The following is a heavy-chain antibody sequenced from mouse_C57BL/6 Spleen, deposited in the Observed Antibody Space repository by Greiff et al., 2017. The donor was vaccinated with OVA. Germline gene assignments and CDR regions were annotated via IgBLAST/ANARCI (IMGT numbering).Heavy chain of an antibody. CDR3: ARNHYGSSYEYFDY. V-gene: IGHV2-9-1*01. D-gene: IGHD1-1*01. CDR1: GFSLTSYA. J-gene: IGHJ2*01. CDR2: IWTGGGT. Sequence: VKLVESGPGLVAPSQSLSITCTVSGFSLTSYAISWVRQPPGKGLEWLGVIWTGGGTNYNSALKSRLSISKDNSKSQVFLKMNSLQTDDTARYYCARNHYGSSYEYFDYWGQGTTLTVSS.